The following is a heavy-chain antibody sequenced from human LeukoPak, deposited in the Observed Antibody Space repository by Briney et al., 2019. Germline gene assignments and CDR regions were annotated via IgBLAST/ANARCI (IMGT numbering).Heavy chain of an antibody. CDR3: ARGISESTVIPIDY. CDR1: GYTFSSYG. J-gene: IGHJ4*02. CDR2: INTYNGNT. Sequence: ASVKVSCKPSGYTFSSYGINWVRQAPGQGLEWMAWINTYNGNTHYAQNFQGRVTMTTDISTSTAYMELRSLTSDDTAVYYCARGISESTVIPIDYWGPGTLVTVSS. V-gene: IGHV1-18*01. D-gene: IGHD4-11*01.